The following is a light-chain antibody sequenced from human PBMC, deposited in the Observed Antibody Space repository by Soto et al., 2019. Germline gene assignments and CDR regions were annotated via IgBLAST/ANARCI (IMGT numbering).Light chain of an antibody. J-gene: IGLJ2*01. CDR2: ENN. Sequence: NFMLTQPHSVSESPGKTVTISCTRSSGSIASNDVQWYQQRPGSAPTTVIYENNQRPSGVPDRFSGSTDGSSNSASLPLSVLQTEDEADYYCQSYDSSTVVFGGGTKLTV. V-gene: IGLV6-57*04. CDR1: SGSIASND. CDR3: QSYDSSTVV.